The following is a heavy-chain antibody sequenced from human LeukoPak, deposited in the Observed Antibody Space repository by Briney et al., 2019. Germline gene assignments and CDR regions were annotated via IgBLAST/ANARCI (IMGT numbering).Heavy chain of an antibody. D-gene: IGHD3-10*01. CDR3: AREGLDVYYGSGVERVRYYGMDV. V-gene: IGHV1-2*04. Sequence: ASVKVSCKASGYTFTGYYMHWVRQAPGQGLEWMGWINPNSGGTNYAQKFQGWVTMTRDTSISTAYMELSRLRSDDTAVYYCAREGLDVYYGSGVERVRYYGMDVWGQGTTVTASS. J-gene: IGHJ6*02. CDR2: INPNSGGT. CDR1: GYTFTGYY.